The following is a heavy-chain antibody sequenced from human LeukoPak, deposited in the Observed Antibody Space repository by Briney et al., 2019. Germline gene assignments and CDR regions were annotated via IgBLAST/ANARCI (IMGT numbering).Heavy chain of an antibody. V-gene: IGHV4-59*01. CDR2: ISYSGTT. D-gene: IGHD3-10*01. CDR1: GGSISNYH. J-gene: IGHJ4*02. CDR3: ARYGSGSYLDY. Sequence: SETLSLTCTVSGGSISNYHWSWIRQPPGKGLEWIGYISYSGTTNYNPSLKSRVTISVDTSKNQFSLKLSSVTAADTAVCYCARYGSGSYLDYWGQGTLVTVSS.